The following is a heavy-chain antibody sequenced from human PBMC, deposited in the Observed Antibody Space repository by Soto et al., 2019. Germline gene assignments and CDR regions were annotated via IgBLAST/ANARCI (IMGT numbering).Heavy chain of an antibody. CDR1: GYTFTSYG. V-gene: IGHV1-18*01. J-gene: IGHJ4*02. Sequence: QVHLVQSGAEVKKPGASLKVSCKSSGYTFTSYGIVWVRQAPGQGLEWMGWISTYNVDTKYAQKFKGRVTMSTDTSTTTAYMELTSLTSDDTAMYYCARGGFAYGYLDFWGQVTLATVSS. CDR3: ARGGFAYGYLDF. D-gene: IGHD5-18*01. CDR2: ISTYNVDT.